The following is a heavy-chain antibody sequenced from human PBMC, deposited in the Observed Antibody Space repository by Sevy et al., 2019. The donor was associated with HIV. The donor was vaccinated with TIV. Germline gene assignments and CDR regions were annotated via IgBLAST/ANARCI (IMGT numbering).Heavy chain of an antibody. CDR3: ARPDLSGWYFDF. D-gene: IGHD6-19*01. CDR2: ISSSSDSSRTL. J-gene: IGHJ4*01. V-gene: IGHV3-48*01. CDR1: GFTFSSYS. Sequence: GRSLRLSCVASGFTFSSYSMNWVRQAPGKGLEWVSYISSSSDSSRTLYYADSVKGLFSISRDNAKNSVHLQMTSLRVEDTAVYYCARPDLSGWYFDFWGHGTLVTVSS.